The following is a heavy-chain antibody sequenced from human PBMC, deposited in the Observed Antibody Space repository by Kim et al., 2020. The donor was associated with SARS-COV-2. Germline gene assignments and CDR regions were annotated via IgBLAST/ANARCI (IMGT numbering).Heavy chain of an antibody. D-gene: IGHD7-27*01. CDR2: IHYSGMT. CDR1: GGAISNYF. V-gene: IGHV4-59*13. CDR3: AILPLRDNWGWRDAFDI. J-gene: IGHJ3*02. Sequence: SETLSLTCTVCGGAISNYFWSWIRQPPGGGLEWIGYIHYSGMTVYNPSLESRVTTSLDTSKSQFSLRLTSATAADTAIYYCAILPLRDNWGWRDAFDIWGQGTIVTVSS.